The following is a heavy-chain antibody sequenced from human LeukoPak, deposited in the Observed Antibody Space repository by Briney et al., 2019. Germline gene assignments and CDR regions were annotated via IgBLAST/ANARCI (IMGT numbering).Heavy chain of an antibody. CDR3: ARDRPPGRGYYPVSPFDF. CDR1: GYTFTSYG. J-gene: IGHJ4*02. D-gene: IGHD3-3*01. V-gene: IGHV1-18*01. CDR2: ISTYNGNT. Sequence: GASVKVSCKASGYTFTSYGISWVRQAPGQGLEWMGWISTYNGNTNYAQNLQDRVTTTTDTSTSTASMELRSLRSDDTAMYYCARDRPPGRGYYPVSPFDFWGQGTLVIVSS.